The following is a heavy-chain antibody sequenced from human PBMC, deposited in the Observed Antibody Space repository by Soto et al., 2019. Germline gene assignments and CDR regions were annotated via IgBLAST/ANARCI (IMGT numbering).Heavy chain of an antibody. V-gene: IGHV3-30*03. D-gene: IGHD1-26*01. CDR1: GFTFSSYG. CDR2: MSYDGSNK. Sequence: PGVSLRLSCAASGFTFSSYGMHWVRQAPGKGLEWVALMSYDGSNKYYADSVKGRFTISRDNSKNTLYLQMNSLGGEDTAVYYCATRSYYYFDYWGQGTLVTVSS. J-gene: IGHJ4*02. CDR3: ATRSYYYFDY.